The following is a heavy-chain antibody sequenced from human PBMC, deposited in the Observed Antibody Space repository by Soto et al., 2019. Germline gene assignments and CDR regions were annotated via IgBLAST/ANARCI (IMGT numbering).Heavy chain of an antibody. V-gene: IGHV3-7*01. CDR1: GFTFSSYW. CDR3: ARASQCKSYFDCFAWLDY. D-gene: IGHD3-9*01. Sequence: PGGSLRLSCAASGFTFSSYWMSWVRQAPGKGLEWVANIKQDGSEKYYVDSVKGRFTISRDNAKNSLYLQMNSLRAEDTAVYYCARASQCKSYFDCFAWLDYWGQGTLVTVSS. CDR2: IKQDGSEK. J-gene: IGHJ4*02.